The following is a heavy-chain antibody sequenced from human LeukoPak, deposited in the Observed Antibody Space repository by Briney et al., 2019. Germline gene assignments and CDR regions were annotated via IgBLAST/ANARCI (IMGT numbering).Heavy chain of an antibody. V-gene: IGHV4-59*12. Sequence: SETLSLTCTVSGGSISSYYWSWIRQPPGKGLEWIGYIYYSGSTNYNPSLKSRVTISVDTSKNQFSLKLSSVTAADTAVYYCARDCSGGSCPSYYYMDVWGKGTTVTASS. CDR1: GGSISSYY. CDR2: IYYSGST. CDR3: ARDCSGGSCPSYYYMDV. D-gene: IGHD2-15*01. J-gene: IGHJ6*03.